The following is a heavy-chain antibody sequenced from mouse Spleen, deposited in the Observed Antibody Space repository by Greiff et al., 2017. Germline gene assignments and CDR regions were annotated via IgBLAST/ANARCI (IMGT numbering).Heavy chain of an antibody. V-gene: IGHV1-55*01. CDR2: IYPGSGST. CDR1: GYTFTSYW. Sequence: QVHVKQPGAELVKPGASVKMSCKASGYTFTSYWITWVKQRPGQGLEWIGDIYPGSGSTNYNEKFKSKATLTVDTSSSTAYMQLSSLTSEDSAVYYCARLSYRYALYYFDYWGQGTTLTVSS. J-gene: IGHJ2*01. D-gene: IGHD2-14*01. CDR3: ARLSYRYALYYFDY.